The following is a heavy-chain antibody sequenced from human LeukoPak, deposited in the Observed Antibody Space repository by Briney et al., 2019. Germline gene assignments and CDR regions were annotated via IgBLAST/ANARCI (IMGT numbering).Heavy chain of an antibody. CDR1: GGSISSYY. J-gene: IGHJ4*02. D-gene: IGHD2-2*01. CDR2: IYYSGST. Sequence: PSETLSLTCTVSGGSISSYYWSWIRQPPGKGLEWIGYIYYSGSTYYNPSLKSRVTISVDTSKNQFSLKLSSVTAADTAVYYCARLLRDIVVVPAANFDYWGQGTLVTVSS. V-gene: IGHV4-59*04. CDR3: ARLLRDIVVVPAANFDY.